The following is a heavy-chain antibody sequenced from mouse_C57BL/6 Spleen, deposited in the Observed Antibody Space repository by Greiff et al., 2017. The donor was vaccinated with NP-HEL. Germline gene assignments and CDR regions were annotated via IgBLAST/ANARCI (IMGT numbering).Heavy chain of an antibody. CDR3: ARRDGNPWFAY. J-gene: IGHJ3*01. CDR1: GFTFSSYA. CDR2: ISDGGSYT. Sequence: EVKLVESGGGLVKPGGSLKLSCAASGFTFSSYAMSWVRQTPEKRLEWVATISDGGSYTYYPDNVKGRFTNSRDNAKNNLYLQMSHLKSEDTAMYYGARRDGNPWFAYWGQGTLVTVSA. D-gene: IGHD2-1*01. V-gene: IGHV5-4*03.